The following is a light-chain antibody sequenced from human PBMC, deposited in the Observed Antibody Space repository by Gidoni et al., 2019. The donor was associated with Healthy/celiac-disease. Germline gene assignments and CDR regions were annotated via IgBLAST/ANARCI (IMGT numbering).Light chain of an antibody. Sequence: EIVLTPSPATLSFSPGDRATLSCRARQGVSSYLAWYQQKPGQAPRLLIYDASNRATGIPARFSGSGSGTDFTLTISRLEPEDFAVYYCQQRGNWPFTFXGXTKVEIK. V-gene: IGKV3-11*01. CDR2: DAS. J-gene: IGKJ4*01. CDR3: QQRGNWPFT. CDR1: QGVSSY.